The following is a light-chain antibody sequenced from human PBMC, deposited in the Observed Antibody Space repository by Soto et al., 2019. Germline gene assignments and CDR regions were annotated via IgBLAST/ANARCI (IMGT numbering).Light chain of an antibody. CDR1: QSIGSY. CDR2: AAF. Sequence: DIQMTQSPSALSASVGDRVTITFRASQSIGSYLNWYQQKPGRGAELLIYAAFTLHLGVRSRWNGIGFGTDLNVTFRSLQPEDVASYQCQMYNSAPRKLGQAMKVDI. J-gene: IGKJ1*01. V-gene: IGKV1-27*01. CDR3: QMYNSAPRK.